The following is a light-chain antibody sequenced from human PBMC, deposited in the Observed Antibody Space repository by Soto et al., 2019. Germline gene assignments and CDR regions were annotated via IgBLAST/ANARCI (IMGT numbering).Light chain of an antibody. CDR1: QSVSSSF. J-gene: IGKJ1*01. CDR3: QRYGSSLWT. Sequence: EIVLTQSPGTLSLSPGERATLSCRASQSVSSSFLAWYQQKPGQAPRLLIYGASSRATGIPDRFSGSGSGTDFTLTISSLEPADFAVYYCQRYGSSLWTFGQGTKVAIK. V-gene: IGKV3-20*01. CDR2: GAS.